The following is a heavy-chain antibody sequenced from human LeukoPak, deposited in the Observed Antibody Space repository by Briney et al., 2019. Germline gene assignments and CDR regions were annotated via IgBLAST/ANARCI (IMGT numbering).Heavy chain of an antibody. CDR1: EFTFSSYG. CDR2: ISGSGAST. J-gene: IGHJ3*02. Sequence: PGGSLRLSCAASEFTFSSYGMSWVRQAPGKGMEWVSAISGSGASTSYAGSGKGRFTIYRANSKNTLYLQVTSLRAEDTAVYYCARDRKWLRLAVVVAATRGGDAFDIWGQGTMVTVSS. D-gene: IGHD2-15*01. V-gene: IGHV3-23*01. CDR3: ARDRKWLRLAVVVAATRGGDAFDI.